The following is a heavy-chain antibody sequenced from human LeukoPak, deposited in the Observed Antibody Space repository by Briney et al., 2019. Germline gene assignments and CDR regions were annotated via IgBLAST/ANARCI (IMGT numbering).Heavy chain of an antibody. J-gene: IGHJ4*02. D-gene: IGHD2-15*01. V-gene: IGHV5-51*01. CDR3: ATGGYCSGGSCYMDAFDY. CDR1: GYSFTSYW. CDR2: IYPGDSDT. Sequence: GESLKISCKGPGYSFTSYWIGWVGQMPGKGLEWMGIIYPGDSDTRYSPSFQGQVTISADKSISTAYLQWSSLKASDTAMYYCATGGYCSGGSCYMDAFDYWGQGTLVTVSS.